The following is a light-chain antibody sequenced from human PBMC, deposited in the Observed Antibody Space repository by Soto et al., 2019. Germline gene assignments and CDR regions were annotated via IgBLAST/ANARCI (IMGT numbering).Light chain of an antibody. CDR3: QQRSSWPLT. CDR2: DAS. CDR1: RGINTY. V-gene: IGKV3-11*01. Sequence: EIVMTQSPATLSVSPGERATLSCRASRGINTYLAWYQQKRGQAPRLLIYDASNRTTGIPARFSGGGSGTDFTLSISSLETEDFAVYYCQQRSSWPLTFGGGTKVDIK. J-gene: IGKJ4*01.